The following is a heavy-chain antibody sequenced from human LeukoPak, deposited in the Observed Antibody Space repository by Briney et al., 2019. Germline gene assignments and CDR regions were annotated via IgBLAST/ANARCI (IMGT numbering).Heavy chain of an antibody. D-gene: IGHD3-22*01. Sequence: SETLSLTCTVSGGSISSYYWSWIRQPPGKGLEWIGYIYYSGSTNYNPSLKSRVTISVDTSKNQFSLKLSSVTAADTAAYYCARQGPGAYYYDSSGSPFDYWGQGTLVTVSS. CDR1: GGSISSYY. V-gene: IGHV4-59*08. CDR3: ARQGPGAYYYDSSGSPFDY. J-gene: IGHJ4*02. CDR2: IYYSGST.